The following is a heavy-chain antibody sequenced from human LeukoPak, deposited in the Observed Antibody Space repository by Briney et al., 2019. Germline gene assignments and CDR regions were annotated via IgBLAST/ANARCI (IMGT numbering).Heavy chain of an antibody. CDR3: ARDKDWICRNGLCFTGYSEY. V-gene: IGHV3-48*04. CDR1: GFDFSASS. J-gene: IGHJ4*02. D-gene: IGHD2-8*01. Sequence: GGSLRLSCVASGFDFSASSFNYIRQAPGKGLEWVSYIRASSSLISYADSVRGRFTISRDNAKNSVYLQIDSLRAEDTAVFYCARDKDWICRNGLCFTGYSEYWGRGTPVTVSS. CDR2: IRASSSLI.